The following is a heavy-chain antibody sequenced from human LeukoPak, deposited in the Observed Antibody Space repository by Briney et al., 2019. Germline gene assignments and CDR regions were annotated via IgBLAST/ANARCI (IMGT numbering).Heavy chain of an antibody. Sequence: PGGSLRLSCAASGFTFSTYNMNWVRQAPGKGLEWVSSISSSSNYIYYADSVKGRITLSRDNAKNSLYLQMSSLRAEDTDVYYCARDVGASAPDAFDIWGQGTMVTVSS. V-gene: IGHV3-21*01. CDR1: GFTFSTYN. D-gene: IGHD1-26*01. CDR3: ARDVGASAPDAFDI. CDR2: ISSSSNYI. J-gene: IGHJ3*02.